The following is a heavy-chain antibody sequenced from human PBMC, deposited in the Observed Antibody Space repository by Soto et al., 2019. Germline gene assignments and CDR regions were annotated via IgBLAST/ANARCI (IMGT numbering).Heavy chain of an antibody. V-gene: IGHV3-30*03. CDR1: GFTFSSYG. CDR2: ISYDGSNK. J-gene: IGHJ4*02. D-gene: IGHD2-15*01. CDR3: ATQGYCSGDSCYSYYFDY. Sequence: TGGSLRLSCAASGFTFSSYGMHWVRQAPVKGLEWVAFISYDGSNKYYADSVKGRFTISRDNSKSTLYLQMNSLRAEDTTVYYCATQGYCSGDSCYSYYFDYWGQGTLVTVSS.